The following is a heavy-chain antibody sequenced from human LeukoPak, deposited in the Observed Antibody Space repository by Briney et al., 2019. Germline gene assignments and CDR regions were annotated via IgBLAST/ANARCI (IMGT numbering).Heavy chain of an antibody. V-gene: IGHV3-21*01. Sequence: GGSLRLSCAASGFTFSSYSMNWVRQAPGKGLEWVSSISSSSSYIYYADSVKGRFTISRDNAKNSLYLQMNSLRAEDTAVYYCARGLDRYCSSTSCAGGYWGQGTLVTVSS. CDR2: ISSSSSYI. D-gene: IGHD2-2*01. CDR1: GFTFSSYS. J-gene: IGHJ4*02. CDR3: ARGLDRYCSSTSCAGGY.